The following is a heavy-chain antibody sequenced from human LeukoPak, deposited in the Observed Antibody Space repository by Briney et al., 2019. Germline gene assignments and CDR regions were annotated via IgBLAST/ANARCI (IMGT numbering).Heavy chain of an antibody. CDR1: GITVSSNY. D-gene: IGHD5-12*01. CDR3: AKATAGGYED. J-gene: IGHJ4*02. CDR2: VASDGSK. V-gene: IGHV3-53*01. Sequence: PGGSLRLSCAASGITVSSNYMSWVRQAPGKGLEWVSVVASDGSKKYADSVKGRFAISRDNSKNTLYLQMNSLRAEDTGVYYCAKATAGGYEDWGQGTLVTVSS.